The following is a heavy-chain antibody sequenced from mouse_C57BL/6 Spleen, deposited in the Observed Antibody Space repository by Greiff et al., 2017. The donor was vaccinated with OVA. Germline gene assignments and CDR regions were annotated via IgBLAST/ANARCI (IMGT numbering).Heavy chain of an antibody. CDR3: ARSTGFAY. CDR2: ISSGSSTI. D-gene: IGHD1-1*01. J-gene: IGHJ3*01. Sequence: EVKVVESGGGLVKPGGSLKLSCAASGFTFSDYGMHWVRQAPETGLEWVAYISSGSSTIYYADTVKGRFTISRDNAKNTLFLQMTSLRSEDTAMYYCARSTGFAYWGQGTLVTVSA. V-gene: IGHV5-17*01. CDR1: GFTFSDYG.